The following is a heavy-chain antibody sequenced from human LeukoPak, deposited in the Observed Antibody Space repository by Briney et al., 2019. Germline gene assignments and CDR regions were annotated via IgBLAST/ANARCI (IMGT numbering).Heavy chain of an antibody. V-gene: IGHV3-21*01. Sequence: GGSLRLSCAASGFTFSSYSMNWVRQAPGKGLEWVSSISSSSSYIYYADSVKGRFTISRDNAKNSLYLQMNSLRAEDTAVYYCARDLKAMVTHYGVDVWGQGTTVTVSS. CDR1: GFTFSSYS. CDR2: ISSSSSYI. J-gene: IGHJ6*02. D-gene: IGHD5-18*01. CDR3: ARDLKAMVTHYGVDV.